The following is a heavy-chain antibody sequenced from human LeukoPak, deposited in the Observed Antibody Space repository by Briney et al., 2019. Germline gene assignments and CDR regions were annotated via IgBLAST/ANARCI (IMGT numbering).Heavy chain of an antibody. D-gene: IGHD3-9*01. J-gene: IGHJ4*02. Sequence: PGGSLRLSCAASGFTFDDYAMHWVRQAPGKGLEWVSGISWNSGGIGYADSVKGRFTISRDNAKNSLYLQMNSLRAEDTALYYCAKASHLRYFDWLHYFDYWGQGTLVTVSS. CDR2: ISWNSGGI. CDR1: GFTFDDYA. CDR3: AKASHLRYFDWLHYFDY. V-gene: IGHV3-9*01.